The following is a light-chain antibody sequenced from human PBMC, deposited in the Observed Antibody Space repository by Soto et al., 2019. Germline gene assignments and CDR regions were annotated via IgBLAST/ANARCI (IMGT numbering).Light chain of an antibody. V-gene: IGKV3-20*01. CDR2: GAS. J-gene: IGKJ1*01. Sequence: EIVLTQSPGTLSLSPGERATLSCRASQSVSSSYLAGYQQKPGQAPRLLIYGASSRATGIPDRFRGSGSGTDFTLTISRLEPEDCAVYYCQQYGSSPPWTFGQGTKVEIK. CDR1: QSVSSSY. CDR3: QQYGSSPPWT.